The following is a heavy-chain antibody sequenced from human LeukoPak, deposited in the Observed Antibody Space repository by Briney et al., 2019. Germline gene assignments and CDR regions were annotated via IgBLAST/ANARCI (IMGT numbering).Heavy chain of an antibody. Sequence: GESLKISCAASGFTFSSYSMNWVRQAPGKGLEWVSYISSSSSTIYYADSVKGRFSISRDNAKNSLHLQMNSLRAEDTAVYYCATELSHHAFDIWGQGTMVTVSS. CDR3: ATELSHHAFDI. CDR2: ISSSSSTI. J-gene: IGHJ3*02. V-gene: IGHV3-48*01. D-gene: IGHD3-16*02. CDR1: GFTFSSYS.